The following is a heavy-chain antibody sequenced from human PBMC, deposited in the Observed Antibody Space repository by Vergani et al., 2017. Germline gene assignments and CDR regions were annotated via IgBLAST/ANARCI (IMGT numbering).Heavy chain of an antibody. CDR3: AKGLTGYSYYFDY. Sequence: EVQLVESGGGLVQPGRSLRLSCEASGFTFDDYAMHWVRQAPGKGLEWVSGISWNIGSIGYADSVKGRFTISRDNAKNALYLQMNSLRAEDTALYYCAKGLTGYSYYFDYWGQGTLVTVSS. V-gene: IGHV3-9*01. CDR2: ISWNIGSI. CDR1: GFTFDDYA. J-gene: IGHJ4*02. D-gene: IGHD3-9*01.